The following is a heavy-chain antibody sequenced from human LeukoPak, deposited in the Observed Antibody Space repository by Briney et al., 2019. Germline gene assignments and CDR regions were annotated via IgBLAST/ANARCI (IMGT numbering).Heavy chain of an antibody. Sequence: GFLSLPLAAFGFNLSSHSLSWVRPAPGEGLGWVLAISGSGGSTYYADSVKGRFTISRDNSKNTLYLQMNSLRAEDTAVYYCAKVYGGNSGRGYFDYWGQGTLVTVSS. CDR3: AKVYGGNSGRGYFDY. CDR2: ISGSGGST. J-gene: IGHJ4*02. D-gene: IGHD4-23*01. CDR1: GFNLSSHS. V-gene: IGHV3-23*01.